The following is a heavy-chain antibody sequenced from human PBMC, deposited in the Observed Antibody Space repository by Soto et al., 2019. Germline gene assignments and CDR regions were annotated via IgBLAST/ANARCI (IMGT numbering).Heavy chain of an antibody. CDR2: IKSNKNGGTT. D-gene: IGHD2-15*01. CDR1: GFTFTLAW. CDR3: TTDLWRIAVVVGSTGYFNP. Sequence: GGSLRLSCKTSGFTFTLAWMSWVRQAPGKGLEWVGRIKSNKNGGTTDYAAPVRGRFTVSRDDSKSTLFLQMNSLKTEDTAVYYCTTDLWRIAVVVGSTGYFNPWGQGTPVTVSS. V-gene: IGHV3-15*01. J-gene: IGHJ5*02.